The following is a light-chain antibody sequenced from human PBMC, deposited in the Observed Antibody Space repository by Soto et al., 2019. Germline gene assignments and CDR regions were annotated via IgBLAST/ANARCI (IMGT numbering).Light chain of an antibody. V-gene: IGKV3-20*01. CDR1: QRVSSSS. CDR3: QQYGSSPLT. Sequence: IALSQSPGTLSLSPGERATISXRASQRVSSSSLAWYQQKPGQAPSLLISGASSRATDIPDRFSGSGSGTDFTLTISRLEPEDFAVYYCQQYGSSPLTFGGGTKV. CDR2: GAS. J-gene: IGKJ4*01.